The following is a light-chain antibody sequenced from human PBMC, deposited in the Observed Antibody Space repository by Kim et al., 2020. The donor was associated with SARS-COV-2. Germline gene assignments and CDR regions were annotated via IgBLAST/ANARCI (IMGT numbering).Light chain of an antibody. V-gene: IGKV3D-20*01. CDR1: QLVPSSY. J-gene: IGKJ1*01. Sequence: TRSCCASQLVPSSYLVWYHPTPGLAPRLLVYHASIRATGIPARFIRCGSGTDFTLTISSLDPADFALYYCLQYGASPLTFGQGTKVDIK. CDR3: LQYGASPLT. CDR2: HAS.